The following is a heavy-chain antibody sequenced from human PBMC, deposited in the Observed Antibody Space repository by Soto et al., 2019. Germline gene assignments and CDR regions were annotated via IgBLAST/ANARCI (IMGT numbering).Heavy chain of an antibody. CDR3: ARIRGSGSYYNILHFGY. CDR2: IFSNDEK. D-gene: IGHD3-10*01. CDR1: GFSLSNARMG. V-gene: IGHV2-26*01. Sequence: QVTLKESGPVLVKPTEPLTLTCTVSGFSLSNARMGVSWIRQPPGKALEGLAHIFSNDEKSYSTSLKSRLTISNDTSKSQVVLTMTNMDPVDTATYYCARIRGSGSYYNILHFGYWGQGTLVTVSS. J-gene: IGHJ4*02.